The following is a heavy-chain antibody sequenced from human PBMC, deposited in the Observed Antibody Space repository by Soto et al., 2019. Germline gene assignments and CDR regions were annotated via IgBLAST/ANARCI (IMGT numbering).Heavy chain of an antibody. CDR2: INHSGST. V-gene: IGHV4-34*01. D-gene: IGHD6-19*01. CDR3: ARGSGWSPRGYFDY. CDR1: GGSFSGYY. J-gene: IGHJ4*02. Sequence: SETLSLTCAVYGGSFSGYYWSWIRQPPGKGLEWIGEINHSGSTNYNPSLKSRVTISVDTSKNQFSLKLSSVTAADTAVYYCARGSGWSPRGYFDYWGQGTLVTVSS.